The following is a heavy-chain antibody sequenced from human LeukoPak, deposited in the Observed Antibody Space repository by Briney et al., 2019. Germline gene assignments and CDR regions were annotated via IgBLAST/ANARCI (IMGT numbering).Heavy chain of an antibody. Sequence: SETLSLTCPVSGGPISSYYWSWIRQPAGKGLEWIGRIYTSGSTNYNPSLKSRVTMSVDTSKNQFSLKLSSVTAADTAVYYCARDVRTADYYYYYMDVWGKGTTVTVSS. V-gene: IGHV4-4*07. J-gene: IGHJ6*03. CDR1: GGPISSYY. CDR3: ARDVRTADYYYYYMDV. D-gene: IGHD3-10*02. CDR2: IYTSGST.